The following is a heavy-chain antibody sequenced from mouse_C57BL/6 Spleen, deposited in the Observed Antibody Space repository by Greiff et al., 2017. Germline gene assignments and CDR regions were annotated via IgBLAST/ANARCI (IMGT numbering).Heavy chain of an antibody. V-gene: IGHV1-4*01. CDR1: GYTFTSYT. J-gene: IGHJ4*01. CDR2: INPSSGYP. Sequence: QVHVKQSGAELARPGASVKMSCKASGYTFTSYTMHWVKQRPGQGLEWIGYINPSSGYPKYNQKFKDKATLTADKSSSTAYMQLSSLTSVDSAVYYCASPGSSYDYAMDYWGQGTSVTVSS. D-gene: IGHD1-1*01. CDR3: ASPGSSYDYAMDY.